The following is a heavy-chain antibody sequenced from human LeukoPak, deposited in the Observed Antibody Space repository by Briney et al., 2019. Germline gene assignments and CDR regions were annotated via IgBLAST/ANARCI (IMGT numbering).Heavy chain of an antibody. D-gene: IGHD3-22*01. CDR2: IKSKTDGGTT. V-gene: IGHV3-15*01. CDR1: GFTFSNAW. CDR3: TTDSYYDSSGYFDY. J-gene: IGHJ4*02. Sequence: GGSLRLSCAASGFTFSNAWMSWVRQAPGKGLEWVGRIKSKTDGGTTDYAAPVKGRFTISRDDSKNTLYLQMNSLKTEDTAVYYCTTDSYYDSSGYFDYWGQGTPVTVSS.